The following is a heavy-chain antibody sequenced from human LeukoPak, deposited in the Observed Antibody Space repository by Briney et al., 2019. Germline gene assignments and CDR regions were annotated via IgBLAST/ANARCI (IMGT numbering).Heavy chain of an antibody. CDR1: GGSISSYY. CDR3: ARVRGDYLYFDY. D-gene: IGHD4-17*01. Sequence: SETLSLTCTVSGGSISSYYWSWIRQPPGKGLEWIGYIHYSGSTNYNPSLKSRVTISVDTSKNQFSLKLSSVTAADTAVYYCARVRGDYLYFDYWGQGTLVTVSS. V-gene: IGHV4-59*01. CDR2: IHYSGST. J-gene: IGHJ4*02.